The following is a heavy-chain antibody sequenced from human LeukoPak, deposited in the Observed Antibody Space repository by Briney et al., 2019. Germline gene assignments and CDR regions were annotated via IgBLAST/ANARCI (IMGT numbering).Heavy chain of an antibody. D-gene: IGHD6-13*01. V-gene: IGHV4-39*01. Sequence: KPSETLSLTCTVSGGSISSSSYCWGWIRQPPGKGLEWIGSIYYSGSTYYNPSLKSRVTISVDTSKNQFSLKLSSVTAADTAVYYCARHEATRVQQLPSYNWFDPWGQGTLVTVSS. CDR3: ARHEATRVQQLPSYNWFDP. CDR2: IYYSGST. J-gene: IGHJ5*02. CDR1: GGSISSSSYC.